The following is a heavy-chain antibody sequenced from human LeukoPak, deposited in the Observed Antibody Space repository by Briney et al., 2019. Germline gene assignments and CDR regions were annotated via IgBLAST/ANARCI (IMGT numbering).Heavy chain of an antibody. CDR1: VGSISSYY. Sequence: SETLSLTCTVSVGSISSYYWNWIRQPPGKGLEWIGYIYYSGSTNYNPSLKSRVTISVDTSKNQFSLKLSSVTAAGTAVYYCWMNLGYYDSSGYHPRAFDIWGQGTMVTVSS. D-gene: IGHD3-22*01. CDR2: IYYSGST. V-gene: IGHV4-59*01. J-gene: IGHJ3*02. CDR3: WMNLGYYDSSGYHPRAFDI.